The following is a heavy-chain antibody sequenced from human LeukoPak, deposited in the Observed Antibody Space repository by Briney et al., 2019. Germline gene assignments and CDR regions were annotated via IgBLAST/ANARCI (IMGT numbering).Heavy chain of an antibody. Sequence: GGSLRLSCVASGLTLSNHGMHWVRQAPGKGLEWVAFIRYDGSNTYYADSVRGRFTISRDNSRSTLYLQMDSLRPEDTAVYYCAKPEGTDYWGQGTLVTVSS. CDR2: IRYDGSNT. CDR1: GLTLSNHG. V-gene: IGHV3-30*02. D-gene: IGHD1-1*01. J-gene: IGHJ4*02. CDR3: AKPEGTDY.